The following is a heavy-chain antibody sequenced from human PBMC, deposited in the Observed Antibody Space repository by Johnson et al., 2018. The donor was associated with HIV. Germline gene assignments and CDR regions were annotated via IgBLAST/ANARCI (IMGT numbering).Heavy chain of an antibody. CDR2: IGNDGSNK. V-gene: IGHV3-30*02. J-gene: IGHJ3*01. Sequence: QVQLVEAGGGVVQPGESLRLSCAASGFSFRNYGMHWVRQAPGKGLEWVASIGNDGSNKYYVDSVKGRFTISRDNSRNTLFLQMSNLRTEETAVYYCAKGEAQEGWIQLWSYAFDFWGRGTMVTVSS. D-gene: IGHD5-18*01. CDR1: GFSFRNYG. CDR3: AKGEAQEGWIQLWSYAFDF.